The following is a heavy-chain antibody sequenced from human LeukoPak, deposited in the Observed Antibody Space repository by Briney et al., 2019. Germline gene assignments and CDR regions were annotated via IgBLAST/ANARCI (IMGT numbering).Heavy chain of an antibody. J-gene: IGHJ6*03. CDR2: ILPLLTA. CDR3: ATGMNQELVENNYYYYYLDV. D-gene: IGHD2-8*02. V-gene: IGHV1-69*13. Sequence: ASVKVSCKAAGGAFNTYAYNWVRQAPGQGLEWMGGILPLLTAQYAPSFQGKVSITADESTDTVYMELRSLRSEDTAIYYCATGMNQELVENNYYYYYLDVWGTGTTVIISS. CDR1: GGAFNTYA.